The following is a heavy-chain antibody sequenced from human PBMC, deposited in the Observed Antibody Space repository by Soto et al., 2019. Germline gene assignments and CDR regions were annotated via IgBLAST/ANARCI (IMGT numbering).Heavy chain of an antibody. J-gene: IGHJ5*02. CDR2: IYYSGST. CDR1: GGSISSGGYY. D-gene: IGHD2-15*01. V-gene: IGHV4-31*03. Sequence: QVQLQESGPGLVKPSQTLSLTCTVSGGSISSGGYYWSWIRQHQGKGLEWIGYIYYSGSTYYNPSLKSRVTRSVYTYKNQFSLKLSSVTAADTAVYYCARDGQYCSGGSCYRTYNWFAPCGQGTMVTVSS. CDR3: ARDGQYCSGGSCYRTYNWFAP.